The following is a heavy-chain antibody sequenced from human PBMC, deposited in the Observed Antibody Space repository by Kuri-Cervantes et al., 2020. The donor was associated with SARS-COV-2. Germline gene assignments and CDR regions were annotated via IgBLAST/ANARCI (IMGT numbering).Heavy chain of an antibody. J-gene: IGHJ6*03. Sequence: SVKVSCKASGGTFSSYAISWERQAPGQGLEWMGRIIPIFGTANYAQKFQGRVTITADKSTSTAYMELSSLRSEDTAVYYCAREDRGITMVRGVIQGRTPSYYYYYMDVWGKGTTVTVSS. CDR2: IIPIFGTA. V-gene: IGHV1-69*06. D-gene: IGHD3-10*01. CDR3: AREDRGITMVRGVIQGRTPSYYYYYMDV. CDR1: GGTFSSYA.